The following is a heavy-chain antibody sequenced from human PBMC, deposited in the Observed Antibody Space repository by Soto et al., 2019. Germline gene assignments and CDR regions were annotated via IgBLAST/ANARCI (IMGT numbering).Heavy chain of an antibody. Sequence: EVQLVESGGGLVQPGGSLSLSCEASGFTFRSSWMSWVRQAPGKGLEWVSYIKPDGSETYYVEAVRGRFTISRDNAKISLSLPMSRLIAEDTALYYSARDPSFGAFDIWGQWTVVTVSA. CDR3: ARDPSFGAFDI. D-gene: IGHD3-10*01. CDR1: GFTFRSSW. V-gene: IGHV3-7*01. J-gene: IGHJ3*02. CDR2: IKPDGSET.